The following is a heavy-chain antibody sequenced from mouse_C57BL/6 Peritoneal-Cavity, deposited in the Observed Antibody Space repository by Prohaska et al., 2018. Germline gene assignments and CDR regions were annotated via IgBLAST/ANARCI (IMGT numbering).Heavy chain of an antibody. J-gene: IGHJ2*01. D-gene: IGHD1-1*01. CDR1: GYTFTSYW. CDR2: IDPSDSYT. CDR3: ARWYYGSSFDY. V-gene: IGHV1-69*02. Sequence: KASGYTFTSYWMHWLKQRPGQCLEWIGEIDPSDSYTNYNQKFKGKATLTVDKSSSTAYMQLSSLTSEDSAVYYCARWYYGSSFDYWGQGTTLTVSS.